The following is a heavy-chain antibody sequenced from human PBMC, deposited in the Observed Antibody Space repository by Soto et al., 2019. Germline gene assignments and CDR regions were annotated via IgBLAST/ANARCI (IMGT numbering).Heavy chain of an antibody. J-gene: IGHJ4*02. CDR1: GFALSTSGVG. CDR3: ARSLGPLDF. Sequence: QITLKESGPTLVKPTQTLTLTCTFSGFALSTSGVGVGWIRQSPGKVLEWLALIYWDDDTRYSPSLKTRLTITKHISENQVVLTMTNLNPMDTGTYYCARSLGPLDFWGPGTLVTVSS. D-gene: IGHD7-27*01. CDR2: IYWDDDT. V-gene: IGHV2-5*02.